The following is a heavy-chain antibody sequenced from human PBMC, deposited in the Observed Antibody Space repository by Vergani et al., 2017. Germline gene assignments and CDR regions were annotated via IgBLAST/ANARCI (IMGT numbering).Heavy chain of an antibody. J-gene: IGHJ6*02. V-gene: IGHV3-33*06. CDR2: IWYDGSNK. D-gene: IGHD6-19*01. Sequence: QVQLVESGGGVVQPGRSLRLSCAASGFTFSSYGMHWVRQAPGKGLEWVAVIWYDGSNKYYADSVKGRFTISRDNSKNTLYLQMNSLIAEDTAVYYCAKDRLAVAGQYYYGMDVWGQGTTVTVSS. CDR1: GFTFSSYG. CDR3: AKDRLAVAGQYYYGMDV.